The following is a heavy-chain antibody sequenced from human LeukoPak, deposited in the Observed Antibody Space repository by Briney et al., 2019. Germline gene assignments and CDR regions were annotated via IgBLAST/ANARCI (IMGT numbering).Heavy chain of an antibody. J-gene: IGHJ4*02. V-gene: IGHV3-66*02. CDR1: GFTVSSNY. Sequence: PGGSLRLSCAASGFTVSSNYMSWVRQAPGKGLEWVSVIYSGGSTYYADSVKGRFTISRDNSKNTLYLQMGSLRAEDMAVYYCARCIYSTWHAWEYWGQGTLVTVSS. CDR3: ARCIYSTWHAWEY. CDR2: IYSGGST. D-gene: IGHD4-11*01.